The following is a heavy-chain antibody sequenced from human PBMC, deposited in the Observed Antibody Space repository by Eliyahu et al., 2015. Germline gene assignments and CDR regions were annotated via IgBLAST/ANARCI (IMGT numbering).Heavy chain of an antibody. CDR2: ISGSGIST. J-gene: IGHJ6*02. V-gene: IGHV3-23*04. CDR3: AKESIRFLEWMSAMDV. D-gene: IGHD3-3*01. CDR1: GFXFXPYA. Sequence: EVQLVESGGGSTQPGGSLXLSCPASGFXFXPYALSWVRQAPGKGLEWVSAISGSGISTXYADSVKGRFTVSRDNSKNTLYLQMNSLRADDTAVYYCAKESIRFLEWMSAMDVWGQGTTVTVSS.